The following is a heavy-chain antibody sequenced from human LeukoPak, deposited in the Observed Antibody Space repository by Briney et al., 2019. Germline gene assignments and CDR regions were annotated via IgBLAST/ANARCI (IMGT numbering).Heavy chain of an antibody. CDR1: GFTFNNYA. V-gene: IGHV3-23*01. CDR2: ISGGGTT. D-gene: IGHD6-13*01. Sequence: PGGSLRLSCETSGFTFNNYAVSWVRQAPGKGLEWVSSISGGGTTYYADSVKGRFTTSRDSSQNTLYLQMNSLRAEDSAVYFCARGWSSVSYYFHYWGQGTLVTVSS. CDR3: ARGWSSVSYYFHY. J-gene: IGHJ4*02.